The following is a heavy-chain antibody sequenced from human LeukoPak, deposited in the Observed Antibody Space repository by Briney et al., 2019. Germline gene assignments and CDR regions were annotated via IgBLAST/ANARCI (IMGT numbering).Heavy chain of an antibody. CDR1: GYSFSSYW. CDR3: ARRALIYDSSGYYYDY. J-gene: IGHJ4*02. V-gene: IGHV5-51*01. Sequence: GESLKISCKGSGYSFSSYWIAWVRQMPGKGLEWMGVIYPRDSRTTYSPSFQDQVTISADKSISTAYLQWSSLKASDTAMYYCARRALIYDSSGYYYDYWGQGTLVTVSS. CDR2: IYPRDSRT. D-gene: IGHD3-22*01.